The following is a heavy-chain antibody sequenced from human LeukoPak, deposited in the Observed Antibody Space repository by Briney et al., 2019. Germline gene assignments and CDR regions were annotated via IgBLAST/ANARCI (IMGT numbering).Heavy chain of an antibody. CDR2: ISYDGSNK. V-gene: IGHV3-30-3*01. Sequence: GGSLRLSCAASGFTFSSYALHWVRQAPGEGLEWVAIISYDGSNKYYADSVKGRFTISRDNSKNTLYLQMNSLRAEDTAVYYCTKDRPEAYFDYWGQGTLVTVSS. J-gene: IGHJ4*02. CDR3: TKDRPEAYFDY. D-gene: IGHD2-2*01. CDR1: GFTFSSYA.